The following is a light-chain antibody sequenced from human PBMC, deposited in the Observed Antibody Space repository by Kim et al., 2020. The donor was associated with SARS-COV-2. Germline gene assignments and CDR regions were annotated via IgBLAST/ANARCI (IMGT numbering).Light chain of an antibody. Sequence: QTASFACDGDELRNVHAYWYQQRPGPPPVMDIYPDSNRPSRMRERVSSSNTANTATLTRSGTQAMDEADCHCWAWDSSPAYVFGTGTQVTVL. V-gene: IGLV3-1*01. CDR1: ELRNVH. J-gene: IGLJ1*01. CDR2: PDS. CDR3: WAWDSSPAYV.